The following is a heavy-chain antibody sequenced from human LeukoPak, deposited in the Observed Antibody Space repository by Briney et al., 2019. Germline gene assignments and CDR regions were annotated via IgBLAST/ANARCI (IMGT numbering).Heavy chain of an antibody. V-gene: IGHV4-34*01. CDR1: GGSFSGYY. CDR2: INHSGST. Sequence: KPSETLSLTCAVYGGSFSGYYWSWNRQPPGKGLEWIGEINHSGSTNYNPSLKSRVTISVDTSKNQFSLKLSSVTAADTAVYYCARGETYYDSSGYIGYWGQGTLVTVSS. CDR3: ARGETYYDSSGYIGY. J-gene: IGHJ4*02. D-gene: IGHD3-22*01.